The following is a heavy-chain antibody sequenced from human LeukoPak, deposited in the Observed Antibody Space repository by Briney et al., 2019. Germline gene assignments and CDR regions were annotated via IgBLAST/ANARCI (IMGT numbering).Heavy chain of an antibody. Sequence: PGGSLRLSCVASGFSFSSHAMHWVRQAPGRGLEWVSGISWNSGSIGYADSVKGRFTISRDNAKNSLYLQMNSLRVEDTALYYCAKDMDVGAPSFERGNYWGQGTLVTVSS. CDR2: ISWNSGSI. V-gene: IGHV3-9*01. CDR3: AKDMDVGAPSFERGNY. CDR1: GFSFSSHA. D-gene: IGHD1-26*01. J-gene: IGHJ4*02.